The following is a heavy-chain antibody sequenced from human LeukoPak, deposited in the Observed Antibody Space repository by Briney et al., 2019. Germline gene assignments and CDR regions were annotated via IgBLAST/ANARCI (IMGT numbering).Heavy chain of an antibody. Sequence: PSETLSLTCTVSGGSISSGGYYWSWIRQHPGKGLEWIGYIYYSGSTYYNPSLKSRVTISVDTSKNQFSLKLSSVTAADTAVYYCARVGGQLRHLFDYWGQGTLVTVSS. CDR2: IYYSGST. D-gene: IGHD5-18*01. V-gene: IGHV4-31*03. CDR1: GGSISSGGYY. CDR3: ARVGGQLRHLFDY. J-gene: IGHJ4*02.